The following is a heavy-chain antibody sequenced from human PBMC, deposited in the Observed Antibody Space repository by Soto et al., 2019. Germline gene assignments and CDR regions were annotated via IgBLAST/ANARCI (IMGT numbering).Heavy chain of an antibody. CDR3: ARTSPSYYDSSGYYPPLDY. CDR2: ISAYNGNT. CDR1: GYTFTSYG. Sequence: ASVKVSCKASGYTFTSYGISWVRQAPGQGLEWMGWISAYNGNTNYAQKLQGRVTMTTDTSTSTAYMELRSLRSDDAAMYYCARTSPSYYDSSGYYPPLDYWGQGTLVTVSS. V-gene: IGHV1-18*01. D-gene: IGHD3-22*01. J-gene: IGHJ4*02.